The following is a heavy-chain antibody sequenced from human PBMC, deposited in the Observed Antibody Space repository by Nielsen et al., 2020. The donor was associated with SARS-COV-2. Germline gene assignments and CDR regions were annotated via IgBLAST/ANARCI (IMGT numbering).Heavy chain of an antibody. CDR3: TLLQEHL. Sequence: GESLKISCAASGFTFRAFAMSWVRQAPGKGLEWVSAISGGGGSTYFADSVKGRFTISRDNSKNTLYLQMNSLHQGPIGLPPGTLLQEHLWG. V-gene: IGHV3-23*01. CDR2: ISGGGGST. J-gene: IGHJ6*01. CDR1: GFTFRAFA.